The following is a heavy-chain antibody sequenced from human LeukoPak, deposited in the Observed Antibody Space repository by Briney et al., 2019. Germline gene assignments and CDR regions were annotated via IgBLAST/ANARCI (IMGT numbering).Heavy chain of an antibody. V-gene: IGHV4-59*01. D-gene: IGHD3-22*01. CDR1: GVSISSYY. Sequence: SETLSLTCTVSGVSISSYYWSWIRQPPGKGLEWIGYSYYSGSTNYNPSLKRRVTISVDTSKNQFSLKLSSVTAADTAVYYCARDVYKYDSSGSRAFDIWGQGTMVTVSS. CDR2: SYYSGST. J-gene: IGHJ3*02. CDR3: ARDVYKYDSSGSRAFDI.